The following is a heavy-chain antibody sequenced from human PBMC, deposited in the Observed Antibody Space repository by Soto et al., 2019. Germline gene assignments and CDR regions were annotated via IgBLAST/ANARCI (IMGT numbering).Heavy chain of an antibody. CDR2: IKQDGNER. Sequence: ELQLVDSGGALVQPGESLRLSCAASGFTFSDYFMTWVRQAPGKGLEWVATIKQDGNERSYVDSVKGRFTISRDNAKNSLYLQMNALRAEDTAVYSCAIGHWLACWGQGTLVTVSS. J-gene: IGHJ4*02. CDR1: GFTFSDYF. V-gene: IGHV3-7*01. CDR3: AIGHWLAC. D-gene: IGHD6-19*01.